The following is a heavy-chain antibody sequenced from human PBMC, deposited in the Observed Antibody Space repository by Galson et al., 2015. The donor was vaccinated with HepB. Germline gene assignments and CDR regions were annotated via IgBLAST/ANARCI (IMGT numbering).Heavy chain of an antibody. CDR3: TREGPSDYCSSTSCYIQDAFDI. J-gene: IGHJ3*02. Sequence: SLRLSCAASGFTFGDYAMSWFRQAPGKGLEWVGFIRSKAYGGTTEYAASVKGRFTISRDDSKSIAYLQMNSLKTEDTAVYYCTREGPSDYCSSTSCYIQDAFDIWGQGTMVTVSS. CDR1: GFTFGDYA. V-gene: IGHV3-49*03. CDR2: IRSKAYGGTT. D-gene: IGHD2-2*02.